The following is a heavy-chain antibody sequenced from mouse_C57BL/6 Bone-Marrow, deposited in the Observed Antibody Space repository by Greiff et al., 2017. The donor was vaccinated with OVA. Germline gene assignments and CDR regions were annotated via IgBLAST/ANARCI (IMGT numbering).Heavy chain of an antibody. Sequence: VQLQQSGPELVKPGASVKISCKASGYTFTDYYMNWVQQSHGKSLEWIGDINPNNGGTSYNQKFKGKSTLTVDQSSSTAYIELRSRTSEDSAVYYCARTITAVVATADYWGQGTTLTVSS. CDR1: GYTFTDYY. D-gene: IGHD1-1*01. CDR3: ARTITAVVATADY. CDR2: INPNNGGT. J-gene: IGHJ2*01. V-gene: IGHV1-26*01.